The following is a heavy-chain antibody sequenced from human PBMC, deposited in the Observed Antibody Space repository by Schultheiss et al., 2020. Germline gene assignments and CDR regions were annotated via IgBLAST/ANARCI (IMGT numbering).Heavy chain of an antibody. Sequence: SETLSLTCTVSGGSISSSSYYWGWIRQPPGKGLEWIGSIYYSGSTYYNPSLKSRVTISVDTSNKQFSLKLSSVTAADTAVYFCARETKGSSSTSVDYWGQGTLVTVSS. V-gene: IGHV4-39*02. D-gene: IGHD2-2*01. CDR3: ARETKGSSSTSVDY. CDR2: IYYSGST. CDR1: GGSISSSSYY. J-gene: IGHJ4*02.